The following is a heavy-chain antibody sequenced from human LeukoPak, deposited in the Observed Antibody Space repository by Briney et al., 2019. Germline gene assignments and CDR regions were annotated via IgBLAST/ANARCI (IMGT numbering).Heavy chain of an antibody. CDR2: IYHSGST. J-gene: IGHJ3*02. Sequence: SETLSLTCAVSGGSISSSNWWSWVRQPPGKGLEWIGEIYHSGSTNYNPSLKSRVTISVDKSKNQFSLKLSSVTAADSAVYYCARTRCTSISCLAHDAFDIWGQGTMVTVSS. D-gene: IGHD2-2*01. CDR3: ARTRCTSISCLAHDAFDI. CDR1: GGSISSSNW. V-gene: IGHV4-4*02.